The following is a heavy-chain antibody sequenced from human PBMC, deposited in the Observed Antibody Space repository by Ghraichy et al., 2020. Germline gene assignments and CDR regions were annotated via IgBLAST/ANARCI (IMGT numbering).Heavy chain of an antibody. D-gene: IGHD2/OR15-2a*01. CDR2: IYYSGTT. J-gene: IGHJ4*02. CDR3: ARRGPSYEVYYFDY. CDR1: GASISTGDYY. Sequence: SETLSLTCTVSGASISTGDYYWNWIRQPPGKGLEWIGYIYYSGTTYYNPSLKSRVTISVDTSKNQFSLKLSSVTAADTAVYYCARRGPSYEVYYFDYWGQGALVTVSS. V-gene: IGHV4-30-4*01.